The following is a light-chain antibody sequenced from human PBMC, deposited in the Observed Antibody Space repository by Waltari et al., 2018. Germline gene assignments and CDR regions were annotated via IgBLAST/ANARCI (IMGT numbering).Light chain of an antibody. V-gene: IGLV4-69*01. J-gene: IGLJ3*02. Sequence: QLVLTQSPSASAALGASVKLTCTLSSGHSTNVIAWLQKRPEKGPRYLMTVNSDGSHNKGDEVPVRFSGSSSGASRYLTISSLQAEDEADYYCQTGGHGTWVFGGGTKLTVL. CDR2: VNSDGSH. CDR1: SGHSTNV. CDR3: QTGGHGTWV.